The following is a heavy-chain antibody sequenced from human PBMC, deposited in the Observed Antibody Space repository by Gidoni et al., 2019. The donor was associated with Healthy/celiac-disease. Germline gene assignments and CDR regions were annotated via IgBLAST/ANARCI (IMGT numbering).Heavy chain of an antibody. CDR1: GFSLSTSGVG. J-gene: IGHJ4*02. CDR2: IYWDDDK. D-gene: IGHD4-17*01. CDR3: AHRPGYGDYRYYFDY. Sequence: QITLKESGPTLVKPTQTLTLTCTFSGFSLSTSGVGVGWIRQPPGKALEWLALIYWDDDKRYSPSLKSRLTITKDTSKNQVVLTMTNMDPVDTATYYCAHRPGYGDYRYYFDYWGQGTLVTVSS. V-gene: IGHV2-5*02.